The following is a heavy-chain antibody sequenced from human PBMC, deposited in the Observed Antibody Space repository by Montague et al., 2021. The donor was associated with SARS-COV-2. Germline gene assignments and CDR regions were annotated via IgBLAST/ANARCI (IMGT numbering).Heavy chain of an antibody. CDR1: GGGTSTLF. D-gene: IGHD2-15*01. CDR2: ISDRGST. J-gene: IGHJ4*02. CDR3: ARHYSATLPAVY. Sequence: SETLSLTCSSLGGGTSTLFGSSFLQPPGTNLECIGYISDRGSTNYNPSLTSRVTMSVDTSKNQFSLKVNSVTAADTAVYYCARHYSATLPAVYWGQGTLVPVSS. V-gene: IGHV4-59*08.